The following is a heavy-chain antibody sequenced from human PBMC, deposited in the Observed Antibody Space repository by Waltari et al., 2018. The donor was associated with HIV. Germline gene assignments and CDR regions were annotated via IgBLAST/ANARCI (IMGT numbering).Heavy chain of an antibody. CDR3: TRDPGGGAFDF. CDR1: GFTVSSND. D-gene: IGHD3-10*01. V-gene: IGHV3-53*04. Sequence: EVQVVQSGGNLVQPGGSLRLSCAVSGFTVSSNDMTWVRQAPGRGLEWVSSIHSAGTTFYTDSVKGRFTISRDTSKNMAFLQMTSLRIDDTAIYYCTRDPGGGAFDFWGQGSLVTVS. CDR2: IHSAGTT. J-gene: IGHJ4*02.